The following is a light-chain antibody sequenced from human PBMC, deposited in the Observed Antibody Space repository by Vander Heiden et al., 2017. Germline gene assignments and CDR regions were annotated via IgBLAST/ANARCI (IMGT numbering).Light chain of an antibody. V-gene: IGLV1-40*01. Sequence: QSVLTQPLSVSGAPRPRVTISCTGSSSNIGAGYDVHWYQQLPGTAPKLLIYGNSNRPSGVPDRFSGSKSGTSASLAITGLQAEDEADYYCQSYDSSLSGWVFGGGTKLTVL. J-gene: IGLJ3*02. CDR1: SSNIGAGYD. CDR2: GNS. CDR3: QSYDSSLSGWV.